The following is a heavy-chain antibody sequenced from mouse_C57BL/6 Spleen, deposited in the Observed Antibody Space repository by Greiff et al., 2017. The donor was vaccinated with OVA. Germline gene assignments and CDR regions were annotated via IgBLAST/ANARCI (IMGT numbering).Heavy chain of an antibody. V-gene: IGHV1-55*01. D-gene: IGHD1-1*01. Sequence: VQLQQPGAELVKPGASVKMSCKASGYTFTSYWITWVKQRPGQGLEWIGDIYPGSGSTNYNEKFKSKATLTVDTSSSTAYMQLSSLTSEDSAVYYCARNYYYGSRYYAMDDWGQGTSVTVSS. J-gene: IGHJ4*01. CDR3: ARNYYYGSRYYAMDD. CDR1: GYTFTSYW. CDR2: IYPGSGST.